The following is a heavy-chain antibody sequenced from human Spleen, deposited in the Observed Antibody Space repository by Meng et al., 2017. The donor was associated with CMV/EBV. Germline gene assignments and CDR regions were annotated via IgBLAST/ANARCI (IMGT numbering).Heavy chain of an antibody. J-gene: IGHJ6*02. CDR2: IYRGGDT. D-gene: IGHD6-19*01. CDR1: GFTFSNYA. Sequence: GESLKISCAASGFTFSNYAMSWVRQAPGKGLEWVSVIYRGGDTYYADSVKGRFTISRDNSKDTVYLQMSSLRVEDTAVYYCAREGIITVAGNYYGMDVWGQGTTVTVSS. V-gene: IGHV3-53*01. CDR3: AREGIITVAGNYYGMDV.